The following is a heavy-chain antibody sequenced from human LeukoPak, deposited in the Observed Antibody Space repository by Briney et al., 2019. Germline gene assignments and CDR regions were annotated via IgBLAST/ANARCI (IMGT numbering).Heavy chain of an antibody. CDR3: ARARWQLVPYFDS. D-gene: IGHD6-6*01. CDR2: INPNSGGT. V-gene: IGHV1-2*02. J-gene: IGHJ4*02. Sequence: ASVKVSCKASGYTFTDYYMHWVRQAPGQGLEWMGWINPNSGGTNFAQKFQGRVAMTRDTSISTAYLELGSLRSDDTAVYFCARARWQLVPYFDSWGQGTLVSVSS. CDR1: GYTFTDYY.